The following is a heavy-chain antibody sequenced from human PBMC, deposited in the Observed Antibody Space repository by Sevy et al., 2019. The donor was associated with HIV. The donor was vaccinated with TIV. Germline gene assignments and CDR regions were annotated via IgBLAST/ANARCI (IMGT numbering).Heavy chain of an antibody. CDR3: ASAREYYEDNSGYLDY. D-gene: IGHD3-22*01. Sequence: ASVKVPCKVSGYTLSQLSMHWVRQAPGKGLEWMGRFDPEDGETIFAQKFQGRVTMTEDTFTDTAYMELSSLRSEDTAVYYCASAREYYEDNSGYLDYWGQGTLVTVSS. CDR1: GYTLSQLS. J-gene: IGHJ4*02. CDR2: FDPEDGET. V-gene: IGHV1-24*01.